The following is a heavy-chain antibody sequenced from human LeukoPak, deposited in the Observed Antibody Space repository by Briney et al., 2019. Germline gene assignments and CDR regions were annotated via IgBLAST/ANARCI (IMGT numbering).Heavy chain of an antibody. CDR1: GGSISSSPYS. D-gene: IGHD5-18*01. J-gene: IGHJ6*02. CDR3: ARGRRGLQLWQSRMMDV. Sequence: SETLSLTCSVSGGSISSSPYSWGWIRLPPGKGLEWIGTIYYTGSIYYNPSLRSRVTMSVDTSKNQLSLQPNSVTAADTAVYYCARGRRGLQLWQSRMMDVWGQGTTVTVSS. CDR2: IYYTGSI. V-gene: IGHV4-39*01.